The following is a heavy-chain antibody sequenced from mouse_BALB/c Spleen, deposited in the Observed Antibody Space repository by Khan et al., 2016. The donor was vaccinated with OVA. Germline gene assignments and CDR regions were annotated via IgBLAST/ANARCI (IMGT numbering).Heavy chain of an antibody. J-gene: IGHJ3*01. D-gene: IGHD2-1*01. Sequence: EGQRVESGGGLVKPGGSRKLSCAASGFTFSTLAMSWVRQTPEKRLEGVATINSDGDYTYYPDNVTGRFTISRDNAKNTLYLQMNSLRSEDTAMYYCASSPYGNFAYWGQGTLVTVSA. CDR2: INSDGDYT. V-gene: IGHV5-9-3*01. CDR1: GFTFSTLA. CDR3: ASSPYGNFAY.